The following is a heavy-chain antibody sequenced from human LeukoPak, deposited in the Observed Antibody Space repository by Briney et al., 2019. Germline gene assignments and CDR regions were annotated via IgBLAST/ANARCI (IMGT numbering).Heavy chain of an antibody. CDR1: GGSISPYY. V-gene: IGHV4-59*01. Sequence: SETLSLTCTVSGGSISPYYWSWIWQTPGKGLEWIGYILYSGTTTNYNPSLKSRVTISVDTSKNQFSLKLSSVTAADTAVYYCARVGDWNDLVYWGQGTLVTVSS. J-gene: IGHJ4*02. CDR3: ARVGDWNDLVY. CDR2: ILYSGTT. D-gene: IGHD1-1*01.